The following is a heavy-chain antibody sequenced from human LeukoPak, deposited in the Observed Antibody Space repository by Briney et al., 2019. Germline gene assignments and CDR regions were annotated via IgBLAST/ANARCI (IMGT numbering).Heavy chain of an antibody. D-gene: IGHD3-10*01. CDR2: IYPGDSDT. CDR1: GYSFTSYW. J-gene: IGHJ4*02. V-gene: IGHV5-51*01. Sequence: GESLKISCKGSGYSFTSYWIGWVGRLPGKGLEWMGIIYPGDSDTRCSPSFQGQVTISADKSISTAYLQWSSLKASDTAMYYCARGRATMFRVLMGFDYWGQGTLVTVSS. CDR3: ARGRATMFRVLMGFDY.